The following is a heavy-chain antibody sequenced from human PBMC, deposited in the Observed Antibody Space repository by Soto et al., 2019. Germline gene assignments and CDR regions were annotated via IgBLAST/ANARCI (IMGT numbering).Heavy chain of an antibody. D-gene: IGHD4-17*01. CDR2: ISSSSSYI. Sequence: EVQLVESGGGLVKPGGSLRLSCAASGFTFSSYSMNWVRQAPGKGLEWVSSISSSSSYIYYADSVKGRFTISRDNAKNSLYLQMNSLRAEDTAVYYCARDATVTNRLNWFDPWGQGTLVTVSS. V-gene: IGHV3-21*01. CDR1: GFTFSSYS. CDR3: ARDATVTNRLNWFDP. J-gene: IGHJ5*02.